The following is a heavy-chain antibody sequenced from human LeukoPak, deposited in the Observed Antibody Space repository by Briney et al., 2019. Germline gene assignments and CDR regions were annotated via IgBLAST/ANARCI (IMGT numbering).Heavy chain of an antibody. Sequence: GGSLRLSCAASGFTFSSYGMHWVRQAPGKGLEWVAFIRYDGSNKYYADSVKGRFTISRDNSKNTLYLQMNSLRAEDTAVYYCAKGYCSGGSCYSGYFQHWGQGILVTVSS. CDR2: IRYDGSNK. CDR3: AKGYCSGGSCYSGYFQH. V-gene: IGHV3-30*02. CDR1: GFTFSSYG. J-gene: IGHJ1*01. D-gene: IGHD2-15*01.